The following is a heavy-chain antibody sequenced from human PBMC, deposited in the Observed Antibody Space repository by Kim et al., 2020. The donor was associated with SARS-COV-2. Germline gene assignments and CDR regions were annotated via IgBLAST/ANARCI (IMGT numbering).Heavy chain of an antibody. V-gene: IGHV4-39*01. CDR3: ARQPYYEDCSSTSCYGQPSDYFDY. D-gene: IGHD2-2*01. Sequence: SETLSLTCTVSGGSISSSSYYWGWIRQPPGKGLEWIGTIYYSGSTYYNPSLKSRVTISVDTSKNQFSLKLSSVTAADTAVYYCARQPYYEDCSSTSCYGQPSDYFDYGGQGTLVTVS. J-gene: IGHJ4*02. CDR1: GGSISSSSYY. CDR2: IYYSGST.